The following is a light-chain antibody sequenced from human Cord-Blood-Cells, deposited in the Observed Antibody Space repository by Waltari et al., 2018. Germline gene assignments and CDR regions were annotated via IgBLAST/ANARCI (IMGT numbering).Light chain of an antibody. CDR1: SSDVGSYNL. CDR3: CSYAGSSTYVV. J-gene: IGLJ2*01. CDR2: EGS. Sequence: QSALTQPASVSGSPGQSITIPCTGTSSDVGSYNLVSWYQQHPGKAPKLMIYEGSKRTSGVSMRFSGSKSGNPASLTISGLQAEDEADYYCCSYAGSSTYVVFGGGTKLTVL. V-gene: IGLV2-23*01.